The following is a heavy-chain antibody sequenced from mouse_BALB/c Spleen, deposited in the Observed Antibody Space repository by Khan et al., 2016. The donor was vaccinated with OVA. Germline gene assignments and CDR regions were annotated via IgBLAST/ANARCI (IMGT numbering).Heavy chain of an antibody. V-gene: IGHV14-4*02. J-gene: IGHJ2*01. D-gene: IGHD1-1*01. Sequence: VQLKESGAELVRSGASVKLSCTASGFNIKDYYMHWVKQRPEQGLEWIGWIDPENGDTEYAPKFQGKATMTADTSSNTAYLQLSSLTSVDTAVYYCTAVATVVTREYWGQGATLTVSS. CDR3: TAVATVVTREY. CDR1: GFNIKDYY. CDR2: IDPENGDT.